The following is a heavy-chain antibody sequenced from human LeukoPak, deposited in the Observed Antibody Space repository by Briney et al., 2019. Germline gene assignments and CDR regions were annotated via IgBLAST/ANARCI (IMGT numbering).Heavy chain of an antibody. CDR1: GFTFSSYW. D-gene: IGHD2-21*02. J-gene: IGHJ4*02. V-gene: IGHV3-74*01. CDR3: AKDFVVVPGNVNYFDY. CDR2: GNSDESIT. Sequence: PGGSLRLSCAASGFTFSSYWMHWVRQAPGKGLVWVSRGNSDESITTYADSLKGRFTISRDNAKNTLYLQMNSLRAEDTAVYYCAKDFVVVPGNVNYFDYWGQGTLVTVSS.